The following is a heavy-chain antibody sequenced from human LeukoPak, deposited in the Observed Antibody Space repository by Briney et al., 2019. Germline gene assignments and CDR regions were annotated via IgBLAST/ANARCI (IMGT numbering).Heavy chain of an antibody. CDR2: IRYDGSNK. CDR1: GFTFSSYG. J-gene: IGHJ4*02. D-gene: IGHD3-3*01. V-gene: IGHV3-30*02. Sequence: GGSLRLSCAASGFTFSSYGTHWVRQAPGKGLEWVAFIRYDGSNKYYADSVKGRFTISRDNSKNTLYLQMNSLRAEDTAVYYCAKDLFRYYDFWSGYYIDYWGQGTLVTVSS. CDR3: AKDLFRYYDFWSGYYIDY.